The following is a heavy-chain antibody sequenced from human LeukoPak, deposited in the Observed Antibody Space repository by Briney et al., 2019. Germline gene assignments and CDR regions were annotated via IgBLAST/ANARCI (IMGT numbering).Heavy chain of an antibody. CDR1: GGSIRSYY. J-gene: IGHJ5*02. Sequence: NPSETLSLTCTVSGGSIRSYYWSWIRQSPGKGLEWIGYIYYSGSTNYNPSLKSRVTISVDTSKNQFSLKLSSVTAADTAVYYCARDRAQTYYYGSGSSFDPWGQGTLVTVSS. CDR2: IYYSGST. D-gene: IGHD3-10*01. V-gene: IGHV4-59*12. CDR3: ARDRAQTYYYGSGSSFDP.